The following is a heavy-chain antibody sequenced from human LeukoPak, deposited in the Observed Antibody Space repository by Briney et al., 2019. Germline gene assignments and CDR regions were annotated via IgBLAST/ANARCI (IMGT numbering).Heavy chain of an antibody. CDR3: ARDRERADPYMDV. J-gene: IGHJ6*03. CDR1: GGTFTSYA. Sequence: GASVKVSCKASGGTFTSYAISWVRQAPGQGLEWMGGIIPIFGTANYAQKFQGRVTITADESTSTAYMELSSLRSEDTAVYYCARDRERADPYMDVWGKGTTVTISS. CDR2: IIPIFGTA. V-gene: IGHV1-69*13. D-gene: IGHD1-26*01.